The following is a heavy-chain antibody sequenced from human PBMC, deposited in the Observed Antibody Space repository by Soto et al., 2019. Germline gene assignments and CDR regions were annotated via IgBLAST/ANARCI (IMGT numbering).Heavy chain of an antibody. D-gene: IGHD5-12*01. CDR3: ATDGPSNSGNLYAFDI. CDR1: GYTLTNYG. V-gene: IGHV1-18*04. CDR2: ATPYKADT. J-gene: IGHJ3*02. Sequence: QAPLVQSGAEVKKSGASVRVSCKACGYTLTNYGVTWVRQAPGQGLEWLGRATPYKADTNSAQNLQGRVTMATDTSTNTAYLELRSLRSDDTAVYFCATDGPSNSGNLYAFDIWGQGTMVTVSA.